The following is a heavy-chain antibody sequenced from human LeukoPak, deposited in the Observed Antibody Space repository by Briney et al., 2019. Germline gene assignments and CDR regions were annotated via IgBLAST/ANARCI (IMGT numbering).Heavy chain of an antibody. CDR1: GGSITGISYY. Sequence: SETLSLTCTVSGGSITGISYYWNWLRQPPGKELVWIGRIYQTGNADYKPSLKSRVTISVDTTNNQFPLMLSSVTAADAAFYYWARGLDYVDVWGNGNTVSVSS. J-gene: IGHJ6*03. CDR2: IYQTGNA. CDR3: ARGLDYVDV. V-gene: IGHV4-39*02. D-gene: IGHD3-9*01.